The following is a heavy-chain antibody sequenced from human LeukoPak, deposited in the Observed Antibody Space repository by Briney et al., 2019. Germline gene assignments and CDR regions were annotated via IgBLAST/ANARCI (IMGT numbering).Heavy chain of an antibody. V-gene: IGHV1-2*06. J-gene: IGHJ6*02. CDR1: GYTFTGYY. Sequence: ASVKVSCKASGYTFTGYYMHWVRQAPGQGLEWMGRINPNSGGTNYAQKFQGRVTMTRDTSISTAYMELSRLRSDDTAVYYCARVPTYYDFWSGYYPLGDYYGMDVWGQGTTVTVSS. D-gene: IGHD3-3*01. CDR3: ARVPTYYDFWSGYYPLGDYYGMDV. CDR2: INPNSGGT.